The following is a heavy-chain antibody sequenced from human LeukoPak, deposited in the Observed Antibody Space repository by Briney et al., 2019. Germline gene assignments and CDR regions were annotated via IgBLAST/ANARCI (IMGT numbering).Heavy chain of an antibody. CDR2: IDSSSSYI. CDR3: ARDPATPHDY. J-gene: IGHJ4*02. V-gene: IGHV3-21*01. CDR1: GFTFSTCS. D-gene: IGHD5-12*01. Sequence: PGGSLRLSCAASGFTFSTCSKNWVRQAPGKGLEWVASIDSSSSYIYYADSEKGRLTISRDNAKNSLYLQMNSLRAEDTAVYYCARDPATPHDYWGQGTLVTVSS.